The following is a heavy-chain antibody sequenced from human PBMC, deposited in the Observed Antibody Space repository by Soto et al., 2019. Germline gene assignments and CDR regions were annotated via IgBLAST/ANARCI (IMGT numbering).Heavy chain of an antibody. V-gene: IGHV3-33*01. CDR2: IWYDGSNK. Sequence: QVQLVESGGGVVQPGRSLRLSCAASGFTFSSYGMHWFRQAPGKGLEWVAVIWYDGSNKYYADSVKGRFTISRDNSKNTLYLQMNSLRAEDTAVYYCAGGVDYGDYDAFDIWGQGTMVTVSS. J-gene: IGHJ3*02. D-gene: IGHD4-17*01. CDR1: GFTFSSYG. CDR3: AGGVDYGDYDAFDI.